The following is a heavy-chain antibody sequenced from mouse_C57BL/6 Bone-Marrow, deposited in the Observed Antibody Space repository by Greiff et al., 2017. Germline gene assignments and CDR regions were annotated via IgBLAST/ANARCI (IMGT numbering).Heavy chain of an antibody. CDR2: ISYSGST. D-gene: IGHD2-5*01. CDR3: ARWGYSNYLYWYFDF. J-gene: IGHJ1*03. Sequence: VQLQQSGPGLAKPSQTLSLTCSVTGYSITSAYWNWIRKFPGNKLEYMGYISYSGSTSSTPSLKSRISITRDTAKNQYYLQFNSVTTEYTATYYCARWGYSNYLYWYFDFGGTGTTVTVSS. V-gene: IGHV3-8*01. CDR1: GYSITSAY.